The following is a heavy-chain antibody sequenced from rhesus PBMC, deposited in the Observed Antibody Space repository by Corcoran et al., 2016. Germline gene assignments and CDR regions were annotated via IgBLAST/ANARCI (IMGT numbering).Heavy chain of an antibody. Sequence: QVQLQESGPGLVKPSETLSLTCAVSGGSISDSYYWNWIRQPPGKGLERIGNIYGNSASTYYTPPRKSRVTSSKDTSKNQFFLKLSSVTAADTAVYYCARDRRQLELLWGQGVLVTVSS. V-gene: IGHV4S9*01. CDR2: IYGNSAST. CDR1: GGSISDSYY. CDR3: ARDRRQLELL. J-gene: IGHJ4*01. D-gene: IGHD6-25*01.